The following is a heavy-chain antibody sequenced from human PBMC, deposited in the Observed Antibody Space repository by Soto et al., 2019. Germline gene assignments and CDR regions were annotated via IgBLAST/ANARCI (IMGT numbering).Heavy chain of an antibody. J-gene: IGHJ6*02. V-gene: IGHV5-51*01. Sequence: PGESLKISCKGSGYSFTSYWIGWVRQMPGKGLEWMGIIYPGDSDTRYSPSFQGQVIISADKSISTAYLQWSSLKASDTAMYYCARHVRVTKDYHYYGMDVWGQGTTVTVSS. CDR3: ARHVRVTKDYHYYGMDV. CDR1: GYSFTSYW. D-gene: IGHD4-17*01. CDR2: IYPGDSDT.